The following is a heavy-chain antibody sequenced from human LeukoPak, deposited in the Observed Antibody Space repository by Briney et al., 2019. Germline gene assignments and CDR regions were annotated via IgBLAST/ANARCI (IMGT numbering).Heavy chain of an antibody. Sequence: SETLSLTCTVAGGSLNNYHWTWIRQPAGKGLEWIGYIYYSGSTNYNPSLKSRVTISVDTSKNQFSLKLSSVTAADTAVYYCASAIVVVPAALEGAYGMDVWGQGTTVTVSS. CDR1: GGSLNNYH. CDR2: IYYSGST. J-gene: IGHJ6*02. V-gene: IGHV4-59*08. CDR3: ASAIVVVPAALEGAYGMDV. D-gene: IGHD2-2*01.